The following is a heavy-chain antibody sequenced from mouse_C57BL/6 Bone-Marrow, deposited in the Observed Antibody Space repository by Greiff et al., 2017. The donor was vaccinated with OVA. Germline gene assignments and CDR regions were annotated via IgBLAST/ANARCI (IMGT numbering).Heavy chain of an antibody. Sequence: QVQLQQPGAELVKPGASVKMSCKASGYTFTSYWITWVKQRPGQGLEWIGDIYPGSGSTTYNEKFKSKATLTVDTSSRTAYMQLSSLTSEDSAVYYCARRYYGSSWYFDVWGTGTTVTVSS. D-gene: IGHD1-1*01. J-gene: IGHJ1*03. CDR1: GYTFTSYW. CDR3: ARRYYGSSWYFDV. V-gene: IGHV1-55*01. CDR2: IYPGSGST.